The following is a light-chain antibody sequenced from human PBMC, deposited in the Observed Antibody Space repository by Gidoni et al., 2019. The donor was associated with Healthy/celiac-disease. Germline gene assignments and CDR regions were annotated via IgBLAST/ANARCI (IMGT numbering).Light chain of an antibody. CDR3: QQYYSTPLT. Sequence: IVMTQSPDSLAVSLGERATINCKSSQRVLYSSNNKNYLAWYQQKPGQPPKLLIYWASTRASGVPDRFSGSGSGSDFTLTISSLQAEDVAVYYCQQYYSTPLTFGGGTKVEIK. J-gene: IGKJ4*01. CDR1: QRVLYSSNNKNY. CDR2: WAS. V-gene: IGKV4-1*01.